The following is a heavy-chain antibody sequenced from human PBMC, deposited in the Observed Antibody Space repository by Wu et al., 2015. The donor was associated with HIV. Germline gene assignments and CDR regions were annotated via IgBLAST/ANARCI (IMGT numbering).Heavy chain of an antibody. CDR1: GGTFSSRA. CDR2: IIPIFDRI. CDR3: VGPYTGYAYDTFDV. D-gene: IGHD5-12*01. J-gene: IGHJ3*01. Sequence: QVQLVQSGAEVKKPGSSVKVSCKASGGTFSSRAISWVRQAPGQGLDWMGRIIPIFDRIHYKEKFQGRVFITADEATSTVYMELSSLTSDDTAVYYSVGPYTGYAYDTFDVWGQGTLVTVSS. V-gene: IGHV1-69*13.